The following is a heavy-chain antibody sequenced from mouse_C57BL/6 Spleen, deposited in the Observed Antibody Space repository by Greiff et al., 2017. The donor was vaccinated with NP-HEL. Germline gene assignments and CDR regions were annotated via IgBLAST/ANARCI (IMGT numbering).Heavy chain of an antibody. J-gene: IGHJ2*01. V-gene: IGHV5-9-1*02. CDR2: ISSGGDYI. Sequence: EVQLVESGEGLVKPGGSLKLSCAASGFTFSSYAMSWVRQTPEKRLEWVAYISSGGDYIYYADTVKGRFTISRDNARNTLYLQMSSLKSEDTAMYYCTRLDSSGYYFDDWGQGTTLTVSS. D-gene: IGHD3-2*02. CDR3: TRLDSSGYYFDD. CDR1: GFTFSSYA.